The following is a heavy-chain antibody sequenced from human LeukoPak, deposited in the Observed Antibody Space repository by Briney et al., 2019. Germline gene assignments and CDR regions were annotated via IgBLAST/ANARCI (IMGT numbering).Heavy chain of an antibody. V-gene: IGHV1-69*05. D-gene: IGHD3-22*01. CDR3: ARESGTSSGYYSAVDY. J-gene: IGHJ4*02. Sequence: SVKVSCKASGGTFISYAISWVRQAPGQGLEWRGGIIPIFGTANYAQKFQGRVTITTDESTRTAYMELSSLRSKDTAVYYCARESGTSSGYYSAVDYWGQGTLVTVSS. CDR1: GGTFISYA. CDR2: IIPIFGTA.